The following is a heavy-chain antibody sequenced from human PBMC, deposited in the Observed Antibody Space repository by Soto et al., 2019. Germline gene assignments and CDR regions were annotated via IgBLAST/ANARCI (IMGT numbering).Heavy chain of an antibody. CDR1: GFTFSSCA. CDR3: AKVYYDFWSGYSYHFDY. D-gene: IGHD3-3*01. J-gene: IGHJ4*02. V-gene: IGHV3-23*01. Sequence: GGSLRLSCAASGFTFSSCAMGWVRQAPGKGLEWVSDIIDSGGSTYYADSVKGRFTISRDNSKSTLYLQVNSLRAEDTAIYYCAKVYYDFWSGYSYHFDYWGQGTLVTVSS. CDR2: IIDSGGST.